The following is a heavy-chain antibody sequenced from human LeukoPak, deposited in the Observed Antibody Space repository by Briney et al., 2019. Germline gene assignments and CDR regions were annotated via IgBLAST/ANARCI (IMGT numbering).Heavy chain of an antibody. CDR2: IKQGGSEK. Sequence: GGSLRLSCAASGFSLSNYWMNWVRQAPGKGLEWVANIKQGGSEKNYVDSVKGRFSISRDNAKNSLILQMNSLRGEDTAVYYCARGVWAPFDSWGQGTLVSVSS. D-gene: IGHD7-27*01. J-gene: IGHJ4*02. CDR1: GFSLSNYW. V-gene: IGHV3-7*01. CDR3: ARGVWAPFDS.